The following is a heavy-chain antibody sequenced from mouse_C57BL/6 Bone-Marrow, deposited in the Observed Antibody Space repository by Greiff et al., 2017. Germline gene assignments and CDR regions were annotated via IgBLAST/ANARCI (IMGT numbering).Heavy chain of an antibody. CDR2: ISSGGSYT. D-gene: IGHD1-1*01. Sequence: EVKLMESGGDLVKPGGSLKLSCAASGFTFSSYGMSWVRQTPDKRLEWVATISSGGSYTYYPDSVKGRFTISRDHAKNTLYLQMSSLKSEDTAMYYCARHYYGSRAWFAYWGQGTLVTVSA. CDR3: ARHYYGSRAWFAY. CDR1: GFTFSSYG. J-gene: IGHJ3*01. V-gene: IGHV5-6*01.